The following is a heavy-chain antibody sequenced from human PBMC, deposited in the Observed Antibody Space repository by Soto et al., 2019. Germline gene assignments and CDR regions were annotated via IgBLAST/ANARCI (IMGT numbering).Heavy chain of an antibody. CDR1: GYTFTSYG. Sequence: ASVKVSCKASGYTFTSYGISWVRQAPGQGLERMGWISAYNGNTNYAQKLQGRVTMTTDTSTSTAYMELRSLRSDDTAVYYCARDSSSWYLWGQNYYYYGMDVWGQGTTVTVSS. CDR2: ISAYNGNT. J-gene: IGHJ6*02. D-gene: IGHD6-13*01. CDR3: ARDSSSWYLWGQNYYYYGMDV. V-gene: IGHV1-18*01.